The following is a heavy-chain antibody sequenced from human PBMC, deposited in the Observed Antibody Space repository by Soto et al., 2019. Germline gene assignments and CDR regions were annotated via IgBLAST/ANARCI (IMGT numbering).Heavy chain of an antibody. J-gene: IGHJ4*02. CDR3: ARQSGLAGIDY. D-gene: IGHD1-26*01. CDR2: IYYSGST. CDR1: GGSISSSSYY. Sequence: SETLSLTCTVSGGSISSSSYYWGWIRQPPGKGLEWIGSIYYSGSTYYNPSLKSRVTISVDTSKNQFSLKLSSVTAADTAVYYCARQSGLAGIDYWGQGTLVTVSS. V-gene: IGHV4-39*01.